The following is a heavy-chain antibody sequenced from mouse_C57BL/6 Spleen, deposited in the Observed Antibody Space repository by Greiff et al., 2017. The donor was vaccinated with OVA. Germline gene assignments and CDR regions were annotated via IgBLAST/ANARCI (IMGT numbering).Heavy chain of an antibody. D-gene: IGHD3-2*02. J-gene: IGHJ2*01. V-gene: IGHV1-82*01. CDR1: GYAFSSSW. Sequence: QVQLQQSGPELVKPGASVKISCKASGYAFSSSWMNWVKQRPGKGLEWIGRIYPGDGDTNYNGKFKGKATLTADKSSSTAYMQLSSLTSEDSAVYACADSSGYDYLDYWGQGTTLTVSS. CDR3: ADSSGYDYLDY. CDR2: IYPGDGDT.